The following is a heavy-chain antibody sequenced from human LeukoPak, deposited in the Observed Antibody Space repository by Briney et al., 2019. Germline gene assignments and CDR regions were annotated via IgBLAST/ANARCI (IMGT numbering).Heavy chain of an antibody. Sequence: PGGSLRLSCAASGFTFANYAMSRVRQAPGKGLEWVSTSGAGTYYADSVKGRFTMSRDNSKNTLYLQMNSLRAEDTAVYYCAKGTDSGSYYGKWFDPWGQGTLVTVSS. V-gene: IGHV3-23*01. J-gene: IGHJ5*02. CDR3: AKGTDSGSYYGKWFDP. CDR2: SGAGT. D-gene: IGHD1-26*01. CDR1: GFTFANYA.